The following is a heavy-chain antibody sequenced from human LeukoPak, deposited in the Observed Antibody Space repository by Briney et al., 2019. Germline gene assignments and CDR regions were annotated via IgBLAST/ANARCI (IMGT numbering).Heavy chain of an antibody. CDR1: GFIFSAYA. Sequence: PGGSLRLSCATSGFIFSAYAIHWVRQAPGKGLEWVAVIRPEGNDKYYSDSMRGRVTISRDYYTNTVYLQMNSLRAEDTAVYYCAPSPVAGNNWFDPWGQGTLVTVSS. CDR3: APSPVAGNNWFDP. CDR2: IRPEGNDK. D-gene: IGHD6-19*01. J-gene: IGHJ5*02. V-gene: IGHV3-30*02.